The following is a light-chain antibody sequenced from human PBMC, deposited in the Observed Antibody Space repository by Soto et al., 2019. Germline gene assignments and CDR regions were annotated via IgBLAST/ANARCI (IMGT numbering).Light chain of an antibody. J-gene: IGLJ1*01. CDR3: AAWDDSLSTYV. CDR2: RNN. V-gene: IGLV1-47*01. Sequence: QSVLTQPPSASGTPGQRVTISCSGTSSNIGSNYVYWYQQLPGTAPKLLISRNNQRPSGVPDRFSGSKSGTSASLAISGLRSEHEADYYCAAWDDSLSTYVFGTGTRSPS. CDR1: SSNIGSNY.